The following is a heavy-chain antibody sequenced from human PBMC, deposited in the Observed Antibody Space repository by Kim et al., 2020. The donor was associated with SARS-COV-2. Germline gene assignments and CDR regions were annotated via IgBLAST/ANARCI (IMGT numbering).Heavy chain of an antibody. CDR2: INNDGSST. Sequence: GGSLRLSCAASGFTFSGHWMFWVRQGPGKGLVCVSRINNDGSSTNYADSVKGRFTVSRDNAKNTLYLQMNSLRVEDTAVYYCARGGGGMGVWGQGPGVT. V-gene: IGHV3-74*01. CDR1: GFTFSGHW. CDR3: ARGGGGMGV. J-gene: IGHJ6*01. D-gene: IGHD3-16*01.